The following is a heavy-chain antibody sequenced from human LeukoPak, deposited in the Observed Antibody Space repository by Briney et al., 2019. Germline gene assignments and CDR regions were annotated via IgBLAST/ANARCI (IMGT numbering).Heavy chain of an antibody. V-gene: IGHV3-7*01. CDR3: ATSYDSSGNN. Sequence: GGSLRLSCAASGFTFSIFWMSWVRQAPGKGLEWVAHIKQDGSAKYYVDSLKGRFTISRDNARNSLYLEMNNLRAEDTAIYYCATSYDSSGNNWGQGTLVTVSS. D-gene: IGHD3-22*01. J-gene: IGHJ4*02. CDR1: GFTFSIFW. CDR2: IKQDGSAK.